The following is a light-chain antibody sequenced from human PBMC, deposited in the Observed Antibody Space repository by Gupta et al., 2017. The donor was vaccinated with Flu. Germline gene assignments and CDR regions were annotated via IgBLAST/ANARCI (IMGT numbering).Light chain of an antibody. CDR1: SGSIGLNY. J-gene: IGLJ2*01. V-gene: IGLV6-57*01. CDR3: QSYEV. CDR2: EDD. Sequence: NFMLTQPHSVSGSPGKTVTISCTRSSGSIGLNYVQWYQQRPGTSPKNVIYEDDHRPSGVPDRFSGSIDRSANSASLTISGLKTEDEADYYCQSYEVFGGGTKLTVL.